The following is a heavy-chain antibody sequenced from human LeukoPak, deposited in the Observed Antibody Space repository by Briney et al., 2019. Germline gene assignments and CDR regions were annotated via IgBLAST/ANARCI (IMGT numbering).Heavy chain of an antibody. CDR1: GGSFSGYY. Sequence: SETLSLTCAVYGGSFSGYYWSWIRQHPGKGLEWIGYIYYSGSTYYNPSLKSRVTISVDTSKNQFSLKLSSVTAADTAVYYCATIDSSGVDYWGQGTLVTVSS. CDR2: IYYSGST. J-gene: IGHJ4*02. CDR3: ATIDSSGVDY. D-gene: IGHD3-22*01. V-gene: IGHV4-31*11.